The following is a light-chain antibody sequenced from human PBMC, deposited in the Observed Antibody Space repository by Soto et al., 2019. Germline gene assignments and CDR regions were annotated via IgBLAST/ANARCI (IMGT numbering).Light chain of an antibody. J-gene: IGLJ2*01. Sequence: QSVLTQPASVSGSPGQSITISCTGTSSDVGGYNYVSWYQQHPGKAPKLMIYDVSNRPSGVSNRLSGSKSGNTASLTISGLPVEDEADYYCSSYTSSSTVVFGGGTKLTVL. V-gene: IGLV2-14*01. CDR2: DVS. CDR1: SSDVGGYNY. CDR3: SSYTSSSTVV.